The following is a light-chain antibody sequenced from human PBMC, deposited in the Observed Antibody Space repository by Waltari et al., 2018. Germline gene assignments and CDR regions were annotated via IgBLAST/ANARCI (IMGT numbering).Light chain of an antibody. CDR2: WAS. V-gene: IGKV4-1*01. CDR3: QQYYSSPPYT. CDR1: QSVLYRSNNKNY. J-gene: IGKJ2*01. Sequence: DIVMTQSPDSLAVSLGERATINCKSSQSVLYRSNNKNYSASYQQKPGIPPKELIYWASTRESGVPDRFSGSGSGTDFTLTISSLQAEDVAVYYCQQYYSSPPYTFGQGTKLEIK.